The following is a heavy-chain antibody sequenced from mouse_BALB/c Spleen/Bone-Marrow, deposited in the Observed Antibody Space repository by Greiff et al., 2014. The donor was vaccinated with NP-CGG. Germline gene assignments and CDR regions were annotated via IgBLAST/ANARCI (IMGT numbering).Heavy chain of an antibody. Sequence: ESGPELVKPGASVKMSCKASGYTFISYVIHWVRQKPGQGLEWIGYINPYNDGTNYNEKFRGKASLTSDKSSSTAYMELSSLTSEDSAVYYCTREGVDYFDYWGQGTTLTVAS. V-gene: IGHV1-14*01. CDR1: GYTFISYV. CDR2: INPYNDGT. CDR3: TREGVDYFDY. J-gene: IGHJ2*01.